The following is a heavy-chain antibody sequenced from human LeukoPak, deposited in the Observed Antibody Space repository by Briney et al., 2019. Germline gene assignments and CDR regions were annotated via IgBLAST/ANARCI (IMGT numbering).Heavy chain of an antibody. J-gene: IGHJ4*02. CDR2: ISAYHGHT. Sequence: ASVKVSCKASGYTFTSYDFTWVRQAPGQGLEWMGWISAYHGHTKYAQELQGRVTMTTDTSTSTAYMELRSLRSDDTAAYYCARVRTTLLDNWGQGTLVTVSS. V-gene: IGHV1-18*01. CDR1: GYTFTSYD. CDR3: ARVRTTLLDN. D-gene: IGHD2/OR15-2a*01.